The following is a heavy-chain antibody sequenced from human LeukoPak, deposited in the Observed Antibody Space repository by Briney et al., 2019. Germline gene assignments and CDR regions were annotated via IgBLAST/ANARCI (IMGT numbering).Heavy chain of an antibody. V-gene: IGHV3-23*01. CDR1: GFTFSNYA. Sequence: PGGSLRLSCAASGFTFSNYAMNWVRQAPGKGLEWVSAISGRGATTYYADSVKGRFTISRDKSKNTLYLQMNSLRAEDTAVYYCARANWNYGLYFDYWGQGTLVTVSS. CDR3: ARANWNYGLYFDY. CDR2: ISGRGATT. D-gene: IGHD1-7*01. J-gene: IGHJ4*02.